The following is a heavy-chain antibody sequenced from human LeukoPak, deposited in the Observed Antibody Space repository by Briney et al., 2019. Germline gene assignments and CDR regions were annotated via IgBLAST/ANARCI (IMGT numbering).Heavy chain of an antibody. Sequence: PSETLSLTCAVYGGSFSGYYWSWIRQPPGKGLEWIGEINHSGSTNYNPSLKSRVTISVDTSKNQFSLKLSSVTAADTAVYYCARGPTRMRISYHYYGMDVWGQGTTVTVSS. CDR2: INHSGST. D-gene: IGHD2-15*01. CDR1: GGSFSGYY. CDR3: ARGPTRMRISYHYYGMDV. V-gene: IGHV4-34*01. J-gene: IGHJ6*02.